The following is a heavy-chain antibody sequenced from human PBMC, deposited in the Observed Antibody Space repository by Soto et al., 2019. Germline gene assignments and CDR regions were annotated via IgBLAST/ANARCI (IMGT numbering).Heavy chain of an antibody. D-gene: IGHD2-2*02. CDR2: ISYDGSEK. J-gene: IGHJ4*02. Sequence: GGSLRLSCAASGFTFNTYGMHWVRQAPGKGLERVAVISYDGSEKYYVDSVKGRFTISKDNSKNTLYLQMNSLRPEDTAVYYCAKSXNFYCSSPNCYKYYFDHWGQGTRVTVSS. V-gene: IGHV3-30*18. CDR3: AKSXNFYCSSPNCYKYYFDH. CDR1: GFTFNTYG.